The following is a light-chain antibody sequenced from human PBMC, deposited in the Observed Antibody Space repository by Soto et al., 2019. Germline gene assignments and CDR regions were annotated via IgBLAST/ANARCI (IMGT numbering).Light chain of an antibody. Sequence: IEITQSPSSVSASVGDGVTITCRASQGIRRWLAWYQQRKGKAPKLLIYAASSLQSGVPSSFRGRGSGTDFTLTISRLQPEDFSTYYCLQDYNSPWTFGQGTQVDIK. CDR1: QGIRRW. V-gene: IGKV1-12*01. CDR3: LQDYNSPWT. CDR2: AAS. J-gene: IGKJ1*01.